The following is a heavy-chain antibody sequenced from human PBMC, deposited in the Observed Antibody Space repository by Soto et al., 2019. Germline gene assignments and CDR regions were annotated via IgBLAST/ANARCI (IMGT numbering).Heavy chain of an antibody. CDR1: GFTFSNAW. CDR2: IKSKTDGGTT. V-gene: IGHV3-15*07. D-gene: IGHD3-22*01. J-gene: IGHJ4*02. CDR3: TTDGYYYDSSGYYYRTDYFDY. Sequence: GGSLRLSCAASGFTFSNAWMNWVRQAPGKGLEWVGRIKSKTDGGTTDYAAPVKGRFTISRDDSKNTLYLQMNSLKTEDTAVYYCTTDGYYYDSSGYYYRTDYFDYWGQGTLVTVSS.